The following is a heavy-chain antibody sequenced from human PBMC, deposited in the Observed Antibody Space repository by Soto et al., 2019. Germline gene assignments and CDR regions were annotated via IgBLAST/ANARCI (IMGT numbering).Heavy chain of an antibody. D-gene: IGHD3-22*01. CDR1: GYTLTELS. CDR3: ATAAYYYDSSGYLPGPFDY. Sequence: ASVKVSCKVSGYTLTELSMHWVRQAPGKGLEWMGGFDPEDGETIYAQKFQGRVTMTEDTSTDTAYMELSSLRSEDTAVYYCATAAYYYDSSGYLPGPFDYWGQGTLVTISS. CDR2: FDPEDGET. V-gene: IGHV1-24*01. J-gene: IGHJ4*02.